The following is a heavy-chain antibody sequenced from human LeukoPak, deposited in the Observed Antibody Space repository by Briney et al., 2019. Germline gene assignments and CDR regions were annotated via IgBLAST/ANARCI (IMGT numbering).Heavy chain of an antibody. CDR1: GFTFSSYA. CDR2: ISGSGGST. D-gene: IGHD3-10*01. Sequence: GGSLRLSCAASGFTFSSYAMSWVRQAPGKGLEWVSAISGSGGSTYYAGSVKGRFTISRDNSKNTLYLQMNSLRAEDTAVYYCAKDNYYGSGSYYTHYGMDVWGKGTTVTVSS. CDR3: AKDNYYGSGSYYTHYGMDV. V-gene: IGHV3-23*01. J-gene: IGHJ6*04.